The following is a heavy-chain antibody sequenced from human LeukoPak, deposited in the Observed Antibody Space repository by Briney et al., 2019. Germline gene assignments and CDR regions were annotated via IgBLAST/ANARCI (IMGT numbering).Heavy chain of an antibody. CDR1: GYSLTDHS. J-gene: IGHJ6*02. CDR3: ARGGIAARGGYGMDV. D-gene: IGHD6-6*01. Sequence: ASVKVSCKASGYSLTDHSLHWVRQAPGQGLEWMGWMNPNSGNTGYAQKFQGRVTMTRNTSISTAYMELSGLRSEDTAVYYCARGGIAARGGYGMDVWGQGTTVTVSS. V-gene: IGHV1-8*02. CDR2: MNPNSGNT.